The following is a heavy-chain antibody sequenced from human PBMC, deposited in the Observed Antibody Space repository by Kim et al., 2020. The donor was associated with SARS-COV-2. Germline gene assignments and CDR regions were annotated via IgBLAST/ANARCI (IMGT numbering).Heavy chain of an antibody. CDR3: ATGTDGSGSYEVVITVLLDS. CDR1: GFTFSSYA. J-gene: IGHJ4*02. Sequence: GGSLRLSCAASGFTFSSYAMSWVRQAPGKGLEWVSAISGSGGSTYYADSVKGRFTISRDNSKNTLYLQMNSLRAEDTAVYYCATGTDGSGSYEVVITVLLDSWGQGTLVTVSS. D-gene: IGHD3-10*01. V-gene: IGHV3-23*01. CDR2: ISGSGGST.